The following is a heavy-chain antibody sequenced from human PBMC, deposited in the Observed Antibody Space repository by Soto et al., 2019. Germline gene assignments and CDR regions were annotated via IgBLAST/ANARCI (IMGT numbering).Heavy chain of an antibody. V-gene: IGHV3-23*01. D-gene: IGHD3-10*01. CDR3: AKDLNGSGSFTSYYHYGMDV. Sequence: EVQMLESGGGLVHPGGSLRLSCAASGFTFSNYAMNWVRQAPGKGLEWVSSISGSGRNTYYADSVKGRLTISRDSSKNTLYLQMNSLRVEDTGVYYCAKDLNGSGSFTSYYHYGMDVWGQGTTDTVSS. CDR2: ISGSGRNT. J-gene: IGHJ6*02. CDR1: GFTFSNYA.